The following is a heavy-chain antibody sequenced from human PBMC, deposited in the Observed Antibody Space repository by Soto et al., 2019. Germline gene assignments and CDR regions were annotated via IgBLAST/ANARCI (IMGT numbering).Heavy chain of an antibody. CDR2: TYYKSKWYY. V-gene: IGHV6-1*01. D-gene: IGHD1-1*01. CDR1: GDSVFSNGAG. CDR3: ARGSWDDVSGHYYMDV. Sequence: TLSLTCDISGDSVFSNGAGWNWIRQTPSRGLEWLGRTYYKSKWYYTYAASVKSRITVSPDTSKNQFSLQLTSVTPEDTAVYYCARGSWDDVSGHYYMDVWDKGTTVTVS. J-gene: IGHJ6*03.